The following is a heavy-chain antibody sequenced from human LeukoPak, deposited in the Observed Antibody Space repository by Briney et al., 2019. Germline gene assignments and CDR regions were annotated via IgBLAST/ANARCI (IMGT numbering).Heavy chain of an antibody. Sequence: SVKASSKASGGTFSSYAISWVRQAPGQGLEWVGRIIPILGIANYAQKFQGRVTITADKSTSTAYMELSSLRSEDTAVYYCAGEYCSSTSCSPTFDYWGQGTLVTVSS. D-gene: IGHD2-2*01. J-gene: IGHJ4*02. CDR1: GGTFSSYA. CDR2: IIPILGIA. V-gene: IGHV1-69*04. CDR3: AGEYCSSTSCSPTFDY.